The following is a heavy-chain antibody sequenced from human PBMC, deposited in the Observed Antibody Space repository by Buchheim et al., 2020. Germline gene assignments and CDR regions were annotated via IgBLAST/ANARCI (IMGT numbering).Heavy chain of an antibody. V-gene: IGHV3-21*01. Sequence: EVQLVESGGGLVKPGGSLRLSCAASGFTFSSYSMNWVRQAPGKGLEWVSSISSSSSYIYYADSVKGRFTISRDNAKNSLYLQMNSLRAEDTAVYYCARDKGYCISTSCYYYYGMDVWGQGTT. D-gene: IGHD2-2*01. CDR1: GFTFSSYS. CDR2: ISSSSSYI. J-gene: IGHJ6*02. CDR3: ARDKGYCISTSCYYYYGMDV.